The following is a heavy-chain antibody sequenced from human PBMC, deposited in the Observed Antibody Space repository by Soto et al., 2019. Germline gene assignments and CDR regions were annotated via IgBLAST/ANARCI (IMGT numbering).Heavy chain of an antibody. Sequence: PGEPLQISCTGVGYSFTSYWIGWVRQMTGKGLEWMGIIYPGDSDTRYSPSFQGQVTISAGKSITTAYLQWSSLKASDTAMYYCARGYCTTTICDSCFDLWGQGTLVTVSS. J-gene: IGHJ5*01. CDR1: GYSFTSYW. CDR2: IYPGDSDT. CDR3: ARGYCTTTICDSCFDL. V-gene: IGHV5-51*01. D-gene: IGHD2-2*01.